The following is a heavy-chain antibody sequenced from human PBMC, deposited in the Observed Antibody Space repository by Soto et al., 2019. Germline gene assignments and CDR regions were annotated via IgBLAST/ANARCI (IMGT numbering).Heavy chain of an antibody. Sequence: QVQLVQSGAEVKKPGPSVKVSCKASGGTFSSYTISWVLQAPGQGLEWMGRIIPILGIANYAQKFQGRVTITADKSTSTAYMELSSLRSEDTAVYYCARDLGYGSGGEAFDIWGQGTMVTVSS. CDR3: ARDLGYGSGGEAFDI. J-gene: IGHJ3*02. CDR2: IIPILGIA. CDR1: GGTFSSYT. V-gene: IGHV1-69*08. D-gene: IGHD3-10*01.